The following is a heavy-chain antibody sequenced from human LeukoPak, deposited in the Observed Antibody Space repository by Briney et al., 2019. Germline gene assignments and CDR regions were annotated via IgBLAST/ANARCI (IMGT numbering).Heavy chain of an antibody. CDR3: AREPGYKIYGMDV. CDR2: IYSGGST. D-gene: IGHD3-10*01. J-gene: IGHJ6*02. Sequence: GGSLRLSCAASGFTFSSYSMSWVRQAPGKGLEWVSVIYSGGSTYYADSVKGRFTISRDNSKNTLYLQMNSLRAEDTAVYYCAREPGYKIYGMDVWGQGTTVTVSS. CDR1: GFTFSSYS. V-gene: IGHV3-53*01.